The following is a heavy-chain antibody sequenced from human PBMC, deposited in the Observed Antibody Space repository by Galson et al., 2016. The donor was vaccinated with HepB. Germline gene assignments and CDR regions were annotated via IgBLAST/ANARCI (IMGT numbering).Heavy chain of an antibody. V-gene: IGHV3-48*02. Sequence: SLRLSCAASGFTFSSYSLNWVRQAPGKGLEWVSYISSSCITIYYADSVKGRFTISRDNAKNSLYLQMNSLRDEDTAVYYCASDSAVPAARGYYYYYGMDVWGQGTTVTVS. D-gene: IGHD2-2*01. CDR2: ISSSCITI. CDR1: GFTFSSYS. CDR3: ASDSAVPAARGYYYYYGMDV. J-gene: IGHJ6*02.